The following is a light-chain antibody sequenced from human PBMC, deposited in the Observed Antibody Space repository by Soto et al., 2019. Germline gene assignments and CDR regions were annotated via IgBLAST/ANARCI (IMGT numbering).Light chain of an antibody. Sequence: EIVMTQSPATLSVSPGERVTLSCRASQSVSSKLAWFQQKPGQAPRLLIYGAFTRATGIPTRFSGSGSETEFTLTISSLQSEDFAGYYCQQYNMWPHTFGQGTKLEIK. CDR3: QQYNMWPHT. V-gene: IGKV3-15*01. CDR2: GAF. CDR1: QSVSSK. J-gene: IGKJ2*01.